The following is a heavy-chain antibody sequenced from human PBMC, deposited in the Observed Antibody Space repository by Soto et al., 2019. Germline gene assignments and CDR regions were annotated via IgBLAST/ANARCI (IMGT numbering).Heavy chain of an antibody. CDR2: ISNCGRT. V-gene: IGHV4-31*03. CDR1: GDSISRGAYY. D-gene: IGHD3-22*01. CDR3: ARARQYYDCELDP. J-gene: IGHJ5*02. Sequence: QVQLQESGPGLVQPSQTLSLTCTVSGDSISRGAYYWTWIRQHPGKGLEWIGYISNCGRTYYNPYLKSRLTISLDTSENQCSLKLTSVTAADTAIYYCARARQYYDCELDPWGQGTLVTVSS.